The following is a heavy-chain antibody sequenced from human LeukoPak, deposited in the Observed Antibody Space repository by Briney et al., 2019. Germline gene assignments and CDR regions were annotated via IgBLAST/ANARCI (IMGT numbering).Heavy chain of an antibody. CDR3: ARPYYGSGSYYEGFDY. D-gene: IGHD3-10*01. V-gene: IGHV4-39*01. J-gene: IGHJ4*02. CDR2: IYYSGST. CDR1: GVSISSSNSY. Sequence: SETLSLTCTVSGVSISSSNSYWGWIRQPPGKGLEWTGSIYYSGSTYYNPSLKSRVTISVDTSKNQFSLKLSSVTAADTAVYYCARPYYGSGSYYEGFDYWGQGTLVTVSS.